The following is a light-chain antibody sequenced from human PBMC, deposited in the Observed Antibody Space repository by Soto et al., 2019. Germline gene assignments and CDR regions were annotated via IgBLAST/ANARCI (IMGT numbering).Light chain of an antibody. J-gene: IGKJ2*01. V-gene: IGKV3-20*01. CDR2: GAS. CDR1: QIVSSSY. CDR3: QQYGSSRYT. Sequence: EIVLTQSPSTLSLSPGERATLSCRASQIVSSSYLAWYQQKPGQAPRLLIYGASSMATGIPDRFSGSGSGTDFTLTISRMEPEAFAVYYCQQYGSSRYTFGQGTKLEIK.